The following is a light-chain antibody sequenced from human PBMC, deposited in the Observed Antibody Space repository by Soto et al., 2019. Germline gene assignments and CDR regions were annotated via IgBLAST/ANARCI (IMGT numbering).Light chain of an antibody. V-gene: IGKV3-20*01. CDR2: GAS. CDR1: QSVSSSY. Sequence: EILLTQSPGTLSLSPGERATLSCRASQSVSSSYLSWYQLKPGQAPRLLIYGASSRATGIPDRFSGSGSGTDFTLTISRLEPDDFAVYYCQQYGYSFRAFGQGTKVEV. J-gene: IGKJ1*01. CDR3: QQYGYSFRA.